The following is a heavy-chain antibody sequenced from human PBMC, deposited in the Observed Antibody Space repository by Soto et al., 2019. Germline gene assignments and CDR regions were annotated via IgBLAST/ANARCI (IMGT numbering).Heavy chain of an antibody. CDR1: GGSFSSLA. CDR2: IIPSFGLA. CDR3: ARVGNEVTTANLFWFDP. D-gene: IGHD1-1*01. Sequence: QVQLVQSGAEVKRPGSSVKVSCKTYGGSFSSLALSWVRHAPGQGLEWLGGIIPSFGLANYAQKFQGKVKISSDESTTTGYMEVTSLTFNDTAVYYCARVGNEVTTANLFWFDPWGQGTLVTVSS. J-gene: IGHJ5*02. V-gene: IGHV1-69*01.